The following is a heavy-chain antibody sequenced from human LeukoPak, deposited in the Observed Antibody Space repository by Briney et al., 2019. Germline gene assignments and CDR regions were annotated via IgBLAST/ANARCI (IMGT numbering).Heavy chain of an antibody. CDR3: AGDLELVVGAMGY. J-gene: IGHJ4*02. Sequence: GASVKVSCKASGSTFTDYYMHWVRQAPGQGLEWMGWINPNSGGTNFAQKFQGRVTMTRDTSISTAYMELSRLRSDDTAVYYCAGDLELVVGAMGYWGQGTLVTVSS. CDR1: GSTFTDYY. D-gene: IGHD2-15*01. CDR2: INPNSGGT. V-gene: IGHV1-2*02.